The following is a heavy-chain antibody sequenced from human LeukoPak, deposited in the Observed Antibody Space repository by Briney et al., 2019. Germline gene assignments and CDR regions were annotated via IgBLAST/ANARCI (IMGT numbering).Heavy chain of an antibody. CDR3: AAANEITMIVDDAFDI. V-gene: IGHV1-58*02. CDR2: IVVGSGNT. D-gene: IGHD3-22*01. J-gene: IGHJ3*02. Sequence: GTSVKVSCKVSGFTFTSSAMQWVRQARGQRLEWIGWIVVGSGNTNYAQKFQERVTITRDMSTSTAYMELSSLRSEDTAVYYCAAANEITMIVDDAFDIWGQGTMVTVSS. CDR1: GFTFTSSA.